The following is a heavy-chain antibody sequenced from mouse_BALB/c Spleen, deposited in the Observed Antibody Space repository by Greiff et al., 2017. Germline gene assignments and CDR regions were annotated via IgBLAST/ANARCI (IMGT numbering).Heavy chain of an antibody. V-gene: IGHV7-3*02. CDR1: GFTFTDYY. J-gene: IGHJ4*01. CDR2: IRNKANGYTT. D-gene: IGHD2-14*01. Sequence: EVKLMESGGGLVQPGGSLRLSCATSGFTFTDYYMSWVRQPPGKALEWLGFIRNKANGYTTEYSASVKGRFTISRDNSQSILYLQMNTLRAEDSATYYCAKGYDFAMDYWGQGTSVTVSS. CDR3: AKGYDFAMDY.